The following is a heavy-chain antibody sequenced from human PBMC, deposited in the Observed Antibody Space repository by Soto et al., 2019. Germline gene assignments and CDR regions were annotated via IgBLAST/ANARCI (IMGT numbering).Heavy chain of an antibody. CDR1: GGSFSGYY. Sequence: SETLSLTCAVYGGSFSGYYWSWIRQPPGKGLDWIGEINHSGSTNYNPSLKSRVTISVDTSKNQFSLKLSSVTAADTAVYYCARGRITMVRGVITDFDYWGQGTLVT. V-gene: IGHV4-34*01. CDR3: ARGRITMVRGVITDFDY. D-gene: IGHD3-10*01. J-gene: IGHJ4*02. CDR2: INHSGST.